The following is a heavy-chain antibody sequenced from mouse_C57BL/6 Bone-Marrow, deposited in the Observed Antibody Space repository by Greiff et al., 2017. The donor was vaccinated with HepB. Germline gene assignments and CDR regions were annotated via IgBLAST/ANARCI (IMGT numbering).Heavy chain of an antibody. CDR3: ARNYYYWYFDV. CDR1: GYTFTSYW. Sequence: VKLVESGAELVKPGASVKLSCKASGYTFTSYWMQWVKQRPGQGLEWIGEIDPSDSYTNYNQKFKGKATLTVDTSSSTAYMQLSSLTSEDSAVYYCARNYYYWYFDVWGTGTTVTVSS. J-gene: IGHJ1*03. D-gene: IGHD1-1*01. CDR2: IDPSDSYT. V-gene: IGHV1-50*01.